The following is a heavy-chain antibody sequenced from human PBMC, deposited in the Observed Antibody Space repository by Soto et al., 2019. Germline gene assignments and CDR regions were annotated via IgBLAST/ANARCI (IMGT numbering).Heavy chain of an antibody. V-gene: IGHV3-30*18. J-gene: IGHJ3*02. CDR3: VKDQSLIQVWLDPEAFDS. CDR2: ISYDGSKK. D-gene: IGHD5-18*01. Sequence: QVQLVESGGGVVQPGRSLRLSCAASGFTFSSYGMHWVRQAPGKGLEWVAVISYDGSKKYYGDSVKGRFTISRDNSKKTLYPQMNSLRAADTSVYYSVKDQSLIQVWLDPEAFDSWGQGTMVTVSS. CDR1: GFTFSSYG.